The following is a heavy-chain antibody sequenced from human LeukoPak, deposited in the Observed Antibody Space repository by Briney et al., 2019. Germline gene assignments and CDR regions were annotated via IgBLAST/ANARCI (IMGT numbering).Heavy chain of an antibody. CDR3: ARAYSSGWYWNWFDP. J-gene: IGHJ5*02. Sequence: SETLSLTCTVSGYSIGSGYYWGWIRQPPGKGLEWIGNIYPTGSTYYNPSLKSRVTISVDTSKNHFSLKVSSVSAADTAVYYCARAYSSGWYWNWFDPWGQGTLVTVSS. CDR1: GYSIGSGYY. CDR2: IYPTGST. D-gene: IGHD6-13*01. V-gene: IGHV4-38-2*02.